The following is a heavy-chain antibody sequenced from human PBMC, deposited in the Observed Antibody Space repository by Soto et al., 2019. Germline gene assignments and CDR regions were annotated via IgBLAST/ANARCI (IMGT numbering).Heavy chain of an antibody. Sequence: PSETLSLTCTVSGDSISTGNSISSYFWSWIRQPPGKGLERIGYIYYTGSTNYNPSLKSRVTISLDTSKNQYSLRLTSVTAADTAVHFCARGQLIPHVHYYGMDVWGQGTTVTVSS. J-gene: IGHJ6*02. CDR1: GDSISTGNSISSYF. CDR3: ARGQLIPHVHYYGMDV. CDR2: IYYTGST. V-gene: IGHV4-61*01. D-gene: IGHD2-2*01.